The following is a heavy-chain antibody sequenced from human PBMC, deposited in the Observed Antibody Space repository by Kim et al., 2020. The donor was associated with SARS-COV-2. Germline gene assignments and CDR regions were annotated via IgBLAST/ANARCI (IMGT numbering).Heavy chain of an antibody. Sequence: GGSLRLSCAASGFTFTTSHMNWVRQAPGKGLEWISYLSSTGDIYQADSVKGRFTISRDNAKNSLYLQMNSLRDEDTAVYFCARDRDWAFDIWGQGTMVT. V-gene: IGHV3-48*02. CDR1: GFTFTTSH. J-gene: IGHJ3*02. CDR3: ARDRDWAFDI. CDR2: LSSTGDI. D-gene: IGHD3-9*01.